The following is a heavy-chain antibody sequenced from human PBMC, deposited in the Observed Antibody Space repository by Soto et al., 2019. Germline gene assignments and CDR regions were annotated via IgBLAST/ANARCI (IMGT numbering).Heavy chain of an antibody. Sequence: SETLYLTCTVSCCSISSYYWSWIRQPPWKGLEWIGYIYYSGSTNYNPSLKSRVTISVDTSKNQFSLKLSSVTAADTAVYYCARHWGGIVVVVARPLYAFDIWCQGTMVT. V-gene: IGHV4-59*08. CDR1: CCSISSYY. CDR3: ARHWGGIVVVVARPLYAFDI. CDR2: IYYSGST. J-gene: IGHJ3*02. D-gene: IGHD2-15*01.